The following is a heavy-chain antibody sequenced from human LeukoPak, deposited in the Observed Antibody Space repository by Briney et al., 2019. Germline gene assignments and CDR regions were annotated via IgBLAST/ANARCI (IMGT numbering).Heavy chain of an antibody. V-gene: IGHV3-15*01. J-gene: IGHJ4*02. Sequence: GGSLRLSCAASGFTFSDYSINWVRQAPGKGLEWVGRIKSESDGGTTDYAAPVKGRFTISRDDSKNTLYPQMNSLETEDTAVYYCTTLKCSGSCYWGQGTLVTVSP. CDR3: TTLKCSGSCY. D-gene: IGHD1-26*01. CDR2: IKSESDGGTT. CDR1: GFTFSDYS.